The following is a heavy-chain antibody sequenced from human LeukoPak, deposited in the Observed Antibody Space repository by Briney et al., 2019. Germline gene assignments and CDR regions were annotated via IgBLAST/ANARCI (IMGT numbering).Heavy chain of an antibody. J-gene: IGHJ4*02. V-gene: IGHV3-23*01. CDR2: ISDTGNT. D-gene: IGHD2-15*01. CDR1: GFTFSNAW. CDR3: AKAPVTTCRGAFCYPFDY. Sequence: PGGSLRLSCAASGFTFSNAWMRWVRQAPGKGLEWVSAISDTGNTYHADSVKGRFTISRDSSKNTLFLQMNRLRPEDAAVYYCAKAPVTTCRGAFCYPFDYWGLGTLVTVSS.